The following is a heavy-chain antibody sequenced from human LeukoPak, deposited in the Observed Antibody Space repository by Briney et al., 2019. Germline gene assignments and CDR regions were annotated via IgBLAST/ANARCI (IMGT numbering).Heavy chain of an antibody. CDR3: ARGGYSGLDV. CDR2: IGKGGDT. Sequence: QPGGSLRLSCAASGLTFSTYDMHWVRQATGEGLEWVSGIGKGGDTYYVGSVKGRFTISRENAKNSLYLQMNSLRSGDTAVYYCARGGYSGLDVWGQGTVVTVSS. J-gene: IGHJ3*01. D-gene: IGHD5-12*01. V-gene: IGHV3-13*04. CDR1: GLTFSTYD.